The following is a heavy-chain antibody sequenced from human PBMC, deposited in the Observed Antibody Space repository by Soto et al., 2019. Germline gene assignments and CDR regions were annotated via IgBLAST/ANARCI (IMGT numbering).Heavy chain of an antibody. J-gene: IGHJ4*02. CDR1: CGSISSYY. CDR3: ARVYSGYDGLDY. Sequence: SETLSLTCTVSCGSISSYYWRWLRQPPGKGLEWIGYIYYSGSTNYNPSLKSRVTISVDTSKNQFSLKLSSVTAADTAVYYCARVYSGYDGLDYWGQGTLVTVSS. V-gene: IGHV4-59*01. D-gene: IGHD5-12*01. CDR2: IYYSGST.